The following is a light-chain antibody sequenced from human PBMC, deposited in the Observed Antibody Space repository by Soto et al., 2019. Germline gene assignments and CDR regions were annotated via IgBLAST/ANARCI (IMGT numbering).Light chain of an antibody. CDR1: KLGNKY. CDR2: QDT. V-gene: IGLV3-1*01. Sequence: SYELTQPPSVSVTPGQTATITCSGDKLGNKYTSWYQQRPGQSPVLVIYQDTRRPSGIPERFSGSNSGNTATLTISGTQTMDEADYYCQAWDSSYVFGTGTKLTV. J-gene: IGLJ1*01. CDR3: QAWDSSYV.